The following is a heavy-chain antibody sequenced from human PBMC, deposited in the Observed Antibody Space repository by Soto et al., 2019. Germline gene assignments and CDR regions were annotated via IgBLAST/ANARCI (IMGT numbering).Heavy chain of an antibody. CDR1: GFTFSSYA. CDR2: ISGSGGST. V-gene: IGHV3-23*01. J-gene: IGHJ6*03. Sequence: GGSLRLSCAASGFTFSSYAMSWVRQAPGKGLEWVSAISGSGGSTYYADSVKGRFTISRDNSKNTLYLQMNSLRAEDTAVYYCAKPFYGGSGWYYYYYYMDVWGKGTTVTVSS. D-gene: IGHD6-19*01. CDR3: AKPFYGGSGWYYYYYYMDV.